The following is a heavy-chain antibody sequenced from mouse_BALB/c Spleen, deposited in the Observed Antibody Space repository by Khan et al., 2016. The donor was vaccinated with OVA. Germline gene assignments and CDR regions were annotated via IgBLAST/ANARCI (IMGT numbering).Heavy chain of an antibody. V-gene: IGHV1S136*01. CDR1: GYTFTSYV. Sequence: VQLQQPGPELVKPGASVKMSCEASGYTFTSYVIHWAKQKPGQGLEWIGYIYPFNDDTKYNEKFKGKATLTSDTSSSTAYMELRSLTSEDSAVYYCAKNYRYDVDFDYWGQGTTLTVSS. CDR3: AKNYRYDVDFDY. D-gene: IGHD2-14*01. J-gene: IGHJ2*01. CDR2: IYPFNDDT.